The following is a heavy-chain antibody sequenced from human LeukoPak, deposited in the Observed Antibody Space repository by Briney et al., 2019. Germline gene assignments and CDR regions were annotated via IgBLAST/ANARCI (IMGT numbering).Heavy chain of an antibody. D-gene: IGHD6-19*01. CDR3: ARDRLAVALVVTVDY. CDR1: GVTFGDYA. V-gene: IGHV3-30*04. Sequence: GGSLRLSCTVSGVTFGDYAMSWVRQAPGKGLEWVAGISYDGSKKYYADSVKGRFTISRDNSKNTLYLQMNSLRAEDTAVYYCARDRLAVALVVTVDYWGQGTLVTVSS. CDR2: ISYDGSKK. J-gene: IGHJ4*02.